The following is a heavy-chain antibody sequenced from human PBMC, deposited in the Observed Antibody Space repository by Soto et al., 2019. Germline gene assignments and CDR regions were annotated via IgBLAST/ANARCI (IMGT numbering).Heavy chain of an antibody. CDR2: IKSKTDGGTT. Sequence: EVQLVESGGGLVKPGGSLRLSCAASGFTFSNAWMNWVRQAPGKGLEWVGRIKSKTDGGTTDYAAPVKGRFTISRDDSKNTLYLQMNSLKTEDTAVYYCTTEHSSGWYVAVDAFDIWGQGTMVTVSS. CDR1: GFTFSNAW. V-gene: IGHV3-15*07. CDR3: TTEHSSGWYVAVDAFDI. J-gene: IGHJ3*02. D-gene: IGHD6-19*01.